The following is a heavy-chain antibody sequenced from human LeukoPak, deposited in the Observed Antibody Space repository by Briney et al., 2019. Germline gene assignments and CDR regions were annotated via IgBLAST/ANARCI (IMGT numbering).Heavy chain of an antibody. V-gene: IGHV3-23*01. CDR2: ISGSGGST. CDR3: VEMVTRDIVEDY. J-gene: IGHJ4*02. CDR1: GFTFSSYA. D-gene: IGHD5-12*01. Sequence: PGGSLRLSCAASGFTFSSYAMSWVRQAPGKGLEWVSAISGSGGSTYYADSVKGRFTISRDNSKNTLYLQMNSLRAEDTAVYYCVEMVTRDIVEDYWGQGTLVTVSS.